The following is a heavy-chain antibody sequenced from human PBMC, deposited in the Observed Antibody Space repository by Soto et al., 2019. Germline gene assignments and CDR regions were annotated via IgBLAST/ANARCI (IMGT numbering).Heavy chain of an antibody. CDR2: ISAYNGNT. D-gene: IGHD5-12*01. CDR1: GYTFTSYG. Sequence: ASVKVSCKASGYTFTSYGISWVRQAPGQGLEWMGWISAYNGNTNYAQKLQGRVTMTTDTSTSTAYMELRSLRSDDAAVYYCARDFAFVGGYNSYYYYYGMDVWGQRTTVT. J-gene: IGHJ6*02. V-gene: IGHV1-18*01. CDR3: ARDFAFVGGYNSYYYYYGMDV.